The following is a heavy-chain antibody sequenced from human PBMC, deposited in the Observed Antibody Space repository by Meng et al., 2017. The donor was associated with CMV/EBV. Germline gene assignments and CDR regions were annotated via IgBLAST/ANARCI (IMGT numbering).Heavy chain of an antibody. CDR2: ISSSSSTI. J-gene: IGHJ6*02. D-gene: IGHD2-2*01. V-gene: IGHV3-48*04. Sequence: GESLKISCAASGFPFSSYSMNWVRQAPGKGLEWVSYISSSSSTIYYADSVKGRFTISRDNAKNSLYLQMNSLRAEDTAVYYCARDRYCSSTSCYEYYYYYGMDVWGQGTTVTVSS. CDR3: ARDRYCSSTSCYEYYYYYGMDV. CDR1: GFPFSSYS.